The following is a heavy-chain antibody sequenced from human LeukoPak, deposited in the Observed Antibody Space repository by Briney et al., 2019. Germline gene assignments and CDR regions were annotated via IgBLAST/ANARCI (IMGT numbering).Heavy chain of an antibody. Sequence: GASVKVSCKASGYTFTSYGISWVRQAPGQGLEWMGWISAYNGNTNYAQKFQGRVTMTEDTSTDTAYMELSSLRSEDTAVYYCATGPITMIVVGNDYYGMDVWGQGTTVTVSS. CDR3: ATGPITMIVVGNDYYGMDV. V-gene: IGHV1-18*01. D-gene: IGHD3-22*01. CDR2: ISAYNGNT. CDR1: GYTFTSYG. J-gene: IGHJ6*02.